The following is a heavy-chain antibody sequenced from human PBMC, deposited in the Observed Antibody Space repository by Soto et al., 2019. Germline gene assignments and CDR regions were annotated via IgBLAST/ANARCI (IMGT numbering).Heavy chain of an antibody. J-gene: IGHJ4*02. D-gene: IGHD3-10*01. V-gene: IGHV1-18*01. CDR1: GYIFTSYG. CDR2: FSTYNGNI. CDR3: ARDRDYYGADSYPH. Sequence: QVQLVQSGAEVKKPGASVKVSCKASGYIFTSYGISWVRQAPGQGLEWMGWFSTYNGNINYAQKVQGRVTMTTDTSTGTVYMELRSLRFDDTAVYYCARDRDYYGADSYPHWGQGTLVTVSS.